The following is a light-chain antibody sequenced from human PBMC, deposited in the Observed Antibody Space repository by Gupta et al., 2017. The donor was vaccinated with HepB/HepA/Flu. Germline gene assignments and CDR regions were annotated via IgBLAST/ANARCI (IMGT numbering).Light chain of an antibody. Sequence: QSVLTQSTSVSGTPGQRVTISCSGSSSNVGRNNVNWYQQLPGTAPKLLIYYIDERPSGVPDRISCSKSGTSASLAISVLQSEDEADYYCASWYTSLNVVVFGGGTKLTVL. CDR3: ASWYTSLNVVV. CDR1: SSNVGRNN. V-gene: IGLV1-44*01. CDR2: YID. J-gene: IGLJ2*01.